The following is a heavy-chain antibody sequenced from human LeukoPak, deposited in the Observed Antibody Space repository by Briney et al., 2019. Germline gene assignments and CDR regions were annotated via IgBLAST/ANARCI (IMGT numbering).Heavy chain of an antibody. V-gene: IGHV3-7*03. D-gene: IGHD6-13*01. J-gene: IGHJ4*02. CDR3: ARSIPYGTTWYGRSEY. Sequence: PGGSLRLSCAASGFPFSSYSMTWVRQAPGKGLEWVANIKPDGTTKFYVDSVKGRFTISRDNALNSLYLQMNSLRAEDTAIYYCARSIPYGTTWYGRSEYWGQGTLVTVSS. CDR2: IKPDGTTK. CDR1: GFPFSSYS.